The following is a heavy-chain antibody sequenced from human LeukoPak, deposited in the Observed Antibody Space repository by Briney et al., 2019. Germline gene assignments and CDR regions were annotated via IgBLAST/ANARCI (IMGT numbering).Heavy chain of an antibody. CDR2: ISPTSSYM. J-gene: IGHJ5*02. V-gene: IGHV3-21*04. Sequence: GGSLRLSCAASGFTFTDFYMNWVRQAPGKGLEWVSWISPTSSYMYYADSVKGRFTISRDNAKNSLYLQMNSLRAEDTALYYCVRDADGGNSWFDPWGQGTLVIVSS. CDR3: VRDADGGNSWFDP. D-gene: IGHD4-23*01. CDR1: GFTFTDFY.